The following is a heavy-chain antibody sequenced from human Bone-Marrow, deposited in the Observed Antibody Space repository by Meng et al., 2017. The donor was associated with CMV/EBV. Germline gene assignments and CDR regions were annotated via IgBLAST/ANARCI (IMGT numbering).Heavy chain of an antibody. V-gene: IGHV1-8*01. Sequence: ASVKVSCKASGYTFTSYDINWVRQATGQGLEWMGWMNPSSGNTGYAQKFQGRVTMTRNTSISTAYMELSSLRSDDTAVYYCARDQPRFGELFYYWGQGTLVTVSS. J-gene: IGHJ4*02. CDR1: GYTFTSYD. CDR2: MNPSSGNT. D-gene: IGHD3-10*01. CDR3: ARDQPRFGELFYY.